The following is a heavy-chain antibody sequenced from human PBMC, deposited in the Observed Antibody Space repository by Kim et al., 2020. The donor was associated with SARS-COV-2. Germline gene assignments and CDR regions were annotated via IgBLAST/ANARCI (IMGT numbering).Heavy chain of an antibody. V-gene: IGHV4-39*01. CDR1: GASVSSTYSY. Sequence: SETLSLTCTVSGASVSSTYSYWGWIRQPPGKGLEWIGTIYYNGRTFYDPSLKSRVTISLDTSKNQFSLKLSSVTDADTAVYYCARRGPNSVTLDNWGQGTLVTVFS. CDR2: IYYNGRT. D-gene: IGHD4-17*01. CDR3: ARRGPNSVTLDN. J-gene: IGHJ4*02.